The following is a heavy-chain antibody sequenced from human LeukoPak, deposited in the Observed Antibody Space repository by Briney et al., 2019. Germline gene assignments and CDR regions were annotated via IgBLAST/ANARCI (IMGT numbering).Heavy chain of an antibody. Sequence: PGRSLRLSCAASGFSFSSYAVSWVRQAPGRGLEWVSCISDGGSRTYYADSVKGRFTISRDDSKNTLYLQMNSLRAEDTAVYYCAKVQLGIGVDYWGQGTLVTVSS. V-gene: IGHV3-23*01. CDR1: GFSFSSYA. CDR2: ISDGGSRT. D-gene: IGHD7-27*01. J-gene: IGHJ4*02. CDR3: AKVQLGIGVDY.